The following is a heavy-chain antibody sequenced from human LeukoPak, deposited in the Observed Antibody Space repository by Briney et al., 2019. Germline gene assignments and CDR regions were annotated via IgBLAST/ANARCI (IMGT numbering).Heavy chain of an antibody. CDR3: ARDTPDDSSGPTYYYYYMDV. CDR1: GYTFTGYY. D-gene: IGHD3-22*01. J-gene: IGHJ6*03. CDR2: INPNSGGT. Sequence: ASVKVSCKASGYTFTGYYMHWVRQAPGQGLEWMGWINPNSGGTNYAQKFQGRVTMTRDTSISTAYMELSRLRSDDTAVYYCARDTPDDSSGPTYYYYYMDVWGKGTTVTVSS. V-gene: IGHV1-2*02.